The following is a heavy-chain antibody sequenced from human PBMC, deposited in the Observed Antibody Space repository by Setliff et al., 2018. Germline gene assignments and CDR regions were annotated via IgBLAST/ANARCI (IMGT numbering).Heavy chain of an antibody. Sequence: GASVKVSCKASGYTFSESIVSWVRQAPGQGLEWMGWISAYNGNTHIKVKFQGRVSMTTDTATNTGYMELRNLTPDDTAVYFCERLVRYCTQRACQRTQDADLWGQGTQVTVSS. D-gene: IGHD2-8*01. V-gene: IGHV1-18*01. CDR2: ISAYNGNT. J-gene: IGHJ5*02. CDR3: ERLVRYCTQRACQRTQDADL. CDR1: GYTFSESI.